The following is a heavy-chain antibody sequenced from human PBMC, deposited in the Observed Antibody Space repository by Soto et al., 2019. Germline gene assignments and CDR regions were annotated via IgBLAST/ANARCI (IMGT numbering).Heavy chain of an antibody. J-gene: IGHJ6*02. V-gene: IGHV3-30*18. CDR3: TKLIGYCTSTTCRPNYRSMDV. CDR1: GFTFSSYG. D-gene: IGHD2-2*01. CDR2: ISYDGSNK. Sequence: QVQLVESGGGVVQPGRSLRLSCAASGFTFSSYGMHWVRQAPGKGLEWVAVISYDGSNKYYADSVKGRFTISRDNSKNTLYLQMNSLRAEDTAVYYCTKLIGYCTSTTCRPNYRSMDVWGQGTTVSVAS.